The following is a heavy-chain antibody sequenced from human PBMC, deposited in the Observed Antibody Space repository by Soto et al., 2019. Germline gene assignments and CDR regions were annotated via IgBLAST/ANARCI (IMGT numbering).Heavy chain of an antibody. Sequence: QVQLPQWGAGLLKPSETLSLTCAVYGGSFSGYYWSWIRQPPGKGLEWIGEINHSGSTNYNPSLKSRVTISVDTSKNQFSLKLSSVTAADTAVYYCARGRARCSSSPSDYWGQGTLVTVSS. J-gene: IGHJ4*02. CDR1: GGSFSGYY. V-gene: IGHV4-34*01. D-gene: IGHD6-6*01. CDR3: ARGRARCSSSPSDY. CDR2: INHSGST.